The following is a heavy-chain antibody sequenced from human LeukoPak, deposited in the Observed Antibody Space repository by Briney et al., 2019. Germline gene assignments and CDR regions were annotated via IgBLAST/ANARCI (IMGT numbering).Heavy chain of an antibody. V-gene: IGHV1-69*13. CDR3: ARADLVNDYGDYNYYYFDY. Sequence: SVKVSCKASGGTFSSYAISWVRQAPGQGLEWMGGINPIFGTANYAQKFQGRVTITADESTSTAYMELSSLRSEDTAVYYCARADLVNDYGDYNYYYFDYWGQGTLVTVSS. J-gene: IGHJ4*02. CDR2: INPIFGTA. D-gene: IGHD4-17*01. CDR1: GGTFSSYA.